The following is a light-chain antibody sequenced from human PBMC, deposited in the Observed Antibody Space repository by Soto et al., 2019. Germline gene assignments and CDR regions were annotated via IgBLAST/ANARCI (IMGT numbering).Light chain of an antibody. CDR2: DAS. V-gene: IGKV3-15*01. Sequence: EIVMTQSPATLSVSPGERAILSCSASQRIRTNVAWYQQRPGQAPRLLIYDASTRATDIPARFSGSGSGTEFTLTISSLQAEDFAIYYCQQYNHWTSITFGQGTRLEF. J-gene: IGKJ5*01. CDR3: QQYNHWTSIT. CDR1: QRIRTN.